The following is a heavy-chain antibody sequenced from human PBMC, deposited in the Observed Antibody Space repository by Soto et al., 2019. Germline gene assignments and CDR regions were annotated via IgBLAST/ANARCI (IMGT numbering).Heavy chain of an antibody. V-gene: IGHV1-18*01. Sequence: ASVKVSCKASGYTFTSYGISWVRQAPGQGLEWMGWISAYNGNTNYAQKLQGRVTMTTDTSTSTAYMELRSLRSEDTAVYYCARRSVSYYYYYMDFWGKGTTVTVSS. CDR3: ARRSVSYYYYYMDF. CDR1: GYTFTSYG. CDR2: ISAYNGNT. J-gene: IGHJ6*03.